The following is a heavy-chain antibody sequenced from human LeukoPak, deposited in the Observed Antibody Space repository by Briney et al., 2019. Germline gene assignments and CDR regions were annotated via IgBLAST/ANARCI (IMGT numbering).Heavy chain of an antibody. D-gene: IGHD1-1*01. V-gene: IGHV1-69*06. CDR1: GGTINDYA. Sequence: SVKVSCKPSGGTINDYAVYWVRQAPGQGLEWMARIIPLFGTVNYAQNFQDRLTLSADKSTNTAHMELSSLRFDGTAIYYCATPPPGYSFSNHYYYMDAWGRGTTVTVSS. CDR2: IIPLFGTV. CDR3: ATPPPGYSFSNHYYYMDA. J-gene: IGHJ6*03.